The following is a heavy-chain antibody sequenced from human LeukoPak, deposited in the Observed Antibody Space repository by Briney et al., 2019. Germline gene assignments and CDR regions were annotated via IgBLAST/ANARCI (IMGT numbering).Heavy chain of an antibody. CDR1: GGSISSSSYY. J-gene: IGHJ4*02. CDR3: ARTTVTFFFDY. CDR2: IYYSGST. D-gene: IGHD4-17*01. Sequence: SSETLSLTCTVSGGSISSSSYYWGWSRQPPGKGLEWIGSIYYSGSTYYNPSLKSRVTISVDTSKNQFSLKLSSVTAADTAVYYCARTTVTFFFDYWGQGTLVTVSS. V-gene: IGHV4-39*01.